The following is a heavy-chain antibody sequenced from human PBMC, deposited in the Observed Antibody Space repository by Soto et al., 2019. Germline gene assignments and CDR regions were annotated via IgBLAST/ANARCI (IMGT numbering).Heavy chain of an antibody. J-gene: IGHJ4*02. CDR2: IKYDGSEK. CDR3: ARVLSAFDYFDY. Sequence: EVQLVESGGGLVQPGGSLRLACVASGLTFSRNWMTWVRQAPGKGLEWVATIKYDGSEKSYVDSAKGRFTISRDNAKNSLSLQMNSLRAEDTAVYYCARVLSAFDYFDYWGQGTLVTVSS. CDR1: GLTFSRNW. V-gene: IGHV3-7*05. D-gene: IGHD3-3*02.